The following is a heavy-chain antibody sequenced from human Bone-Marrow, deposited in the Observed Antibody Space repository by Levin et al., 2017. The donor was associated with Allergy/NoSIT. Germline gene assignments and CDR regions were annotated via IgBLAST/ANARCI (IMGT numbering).Heavy chain of an antibody. CDR1: ESTFKDYA. CDR3: AKSPVLVIHDYYYYGMDV. J-gene: IGHJ6*02. D-gene: IGHD3-9*01. Sequence: PGGSLRLSCEASESTFKDYAMSWVRQAPGKGLEWVSGISGGGGSTFDADSVKGRFTISRDNSRNTLFLQMNSLRADDTAIYYCAKSPVLVIHDYYYYGMDVWGQGTTVTVSS. V-gene: IGHV3-23*01. CDR2: ISGGGGST.